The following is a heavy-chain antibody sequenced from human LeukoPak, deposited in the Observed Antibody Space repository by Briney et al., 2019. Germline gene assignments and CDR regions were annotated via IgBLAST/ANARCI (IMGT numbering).Heavy chain of an antibody. CDR2: ISYDGSNK. J-gene: IGHJ4*02. CDR3: ATDAYSSSSWFDY. V-gene: IGHV3-30*03. Sequence: PGRSLRLSCAASGSTFSSYGMHWVRQAPGKRLEWVAVISYDGSNKYYADSVKGRFTISRDNSKNTLYLQMNSLRAEDTAVYYCATDAYSSSSWFDYWGQGTLVTVSS. D-gene: IGHD6-6*01. CDR1: GSTFSSYG.